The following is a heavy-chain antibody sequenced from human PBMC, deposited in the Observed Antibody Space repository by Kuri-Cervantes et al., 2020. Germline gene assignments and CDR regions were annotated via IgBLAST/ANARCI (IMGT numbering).Heavy chain of an antibody. CDR1: GGSFSGYY. Sequence: GSLRLSCAVYGGSFSGYYWSWIRQPPGKGLEWIGEINHSGSTYYNPSLRSRVTISVDTSKNQFSLKLSSVTAADTAVYYCARDLQSRAEYYYYYGMDVWGQGTTVTVSS. CDR2: INHSGST. J-gene: IGHJ6*02. CDR3: ARDLQSRAEYYYYYGMDV. D-gene: IGHD6-13*01. V-gene: IGHV4-34*01.